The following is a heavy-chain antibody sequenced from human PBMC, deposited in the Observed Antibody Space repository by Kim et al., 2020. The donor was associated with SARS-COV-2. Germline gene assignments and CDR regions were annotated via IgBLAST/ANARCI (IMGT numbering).Heavy chain of an antibody. CDR2: ISYDGSNK. J-gene: IGHJ4*02. V-gene: IGHV3-30-3*01. CDR3: ARDRPLRFLEWLSDY. Sequence: GGSLRLSCAASGFTFSSYAMHWVRQAPGKGLEWVAVISYDGSNKYYADSVKGRFTISRDNSKNTLYLQMNSLRAEDTAVYYCARDRPLRFLEWLSDYWGQGTLVTVSS. D-gene: IGHD3-3*01. CDR1: GFTFSSYA.